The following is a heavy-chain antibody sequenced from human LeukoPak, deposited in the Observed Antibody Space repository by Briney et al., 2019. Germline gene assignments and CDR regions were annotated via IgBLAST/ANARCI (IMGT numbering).Heavy chain of an antibody. Sequence: GGSLRLSCAASGFTFSSYWMSWVRQAPGKGLEWVSVISGTGGTTYYADSVKGRFTISRDNSKNTLYLQMNSLRAEDTAVYYCAKGAYSSGSYLAYFDYWGQGTLVTVSS. V-gene: IGHV3-23*01. CDR3: AKGAYSSGSYLAYFDY. CDR1: GFTFSSYW. CDR2: ISGTGGTT. J-gene: IGHJ4*02. D-gene: IGHD3-10*01.